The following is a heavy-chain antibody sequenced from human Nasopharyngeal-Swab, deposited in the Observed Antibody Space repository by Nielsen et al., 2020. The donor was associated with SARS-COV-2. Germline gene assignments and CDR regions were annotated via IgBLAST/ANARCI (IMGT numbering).Heavy chain of an antibody. V-gene: IGHV4-39*01. CDR2: IYYSGST. CDR1: GGSISSSSYY. CDR3: ARVGNGYYYYYYMDV. Sequence: SETLSLTCTVSGGSISSSSYYWGWIRQPPGKGLEWIGSIYYSGSTYYNPSLKSRVTISADTSKNQFSLKLSSVTAADTAVYYCARVGNGYYYYYYMDVWGKGTTVTVSS. D-gene: IGHD2-8*01. J-gene: IGHJ6*03.